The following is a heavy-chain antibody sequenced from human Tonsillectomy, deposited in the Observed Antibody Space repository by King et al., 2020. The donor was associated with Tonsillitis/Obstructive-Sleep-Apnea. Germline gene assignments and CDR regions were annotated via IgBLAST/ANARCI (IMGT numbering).Heavy chain of an antibody. V-gene: IGHV1-45*02. Sequence: QLVQSGAEVKKTGSSVKVSCKASGYTFTYRYLHWVRQAPGQALEWMGWITPFNGDANYAQSFQDRVTITRDRSMTTAYMELSSLGSEDTAMYYCAHTYDSSGSFDCWGQGTLVSVSS. J-gene: IGHJ4*02. D-gene: IGHD3-22*01. CDR3: AHTYDSSGSFDC. CDR2: ITPFNGDA. CDR1: GYTFTYRY.